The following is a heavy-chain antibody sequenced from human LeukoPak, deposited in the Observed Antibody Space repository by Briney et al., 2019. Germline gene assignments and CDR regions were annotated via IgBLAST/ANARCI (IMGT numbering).Heavy chain of an antibody. CDR2: IYTSGST. D-gene: IGHD4-11*01. J-gene: IGHJ6*03. CDR1: GGSISSYY. CDR3: ARVVTTVTPGGYYYYYIDV. V-gene: IGHV4-4*07. Sequence: SETLSLTCTVSGGSISSYYGSGIRQPAGKGLEWLGRIYTSGSTNYNPSLKSRVTMSVDTSKNQFSLKLSSVTAADTAVYYCARVVTTVTPGGYYYYYIDVWGKGTTVTVSS.